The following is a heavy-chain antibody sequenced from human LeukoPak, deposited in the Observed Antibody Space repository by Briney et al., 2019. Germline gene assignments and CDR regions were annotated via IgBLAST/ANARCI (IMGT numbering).Heavy chain of an antibody. CDR3: ARDRDFWSGYYAIGGFDY. J-gene: IGHJ4*02. V-gene: IGHV1-69*05. CDR2: IIPIFGTA. D-gene: IGHD3-3*01. CDR1: GGTFSSYA. Sequence: SVKVSCKASGGTFSSYAISWVRQAPGQGLEWMGRIIPIFGTANYAQKFQGRVTNTTDETTSTAYMELSSLRSEDTAVYYCARDRDFWSGYYAIGGFDYWGQGTLVTVSS.